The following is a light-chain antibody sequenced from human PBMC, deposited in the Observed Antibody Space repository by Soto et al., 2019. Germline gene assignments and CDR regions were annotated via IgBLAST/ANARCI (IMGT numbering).Light chain of an antibody. Sequence: LTQCPATLSVSPGESVTLSCRASQSINTFLAWYQQKPGQAPRLLIHGATTRATGIPARFSGSGSGTEFTLTISSLQSEDFAVYYCQQYNNWPRTFGQGTKVDIK. CDR1: QSINTF. J-gene: IGKJ1*01. CDR3: QQYNNWPRT. V-gene: IGKV3-15*01. CDR2: GAT.